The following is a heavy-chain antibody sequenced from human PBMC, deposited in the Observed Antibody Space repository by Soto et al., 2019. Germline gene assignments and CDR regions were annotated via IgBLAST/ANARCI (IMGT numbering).Heavy chain of an antibody. CDR2: IYYSGST. D-gene: IGHD2-15*01. Sequence: SETLSLTCTVSGGSISSGDYYWSWIRQPPGKGLEWIGYIYYSGSTYYNPSLKGRVTISVDTSKNQFSLKLSSVTAADTAVYYCASDWGLYCSGGSCHPIDPWGQGTLVTVSS. CDR3: ASDWGLYCSGGSCHPIDP. V-gene: IGHV4-30-4*01. CDR1: GGSISSGDYY. J-gene: IGHJ5*02.